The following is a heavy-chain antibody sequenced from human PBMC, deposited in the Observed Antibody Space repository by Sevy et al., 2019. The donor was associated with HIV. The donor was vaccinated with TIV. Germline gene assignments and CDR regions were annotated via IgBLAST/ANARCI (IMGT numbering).Heavy chain of an antibody. CDR1: GYTFTNYD. CDR2: MNPNSGNT. CDR3: ARGTVLLGIVVVPAARGWFDP. J-gene: IGHJ5*02. Sequence: ASVKVSCKASGYTFTNYDINWVRQATGQGLEWMGWMNPNSGNTGYAQKFQGRVTMTRNTSISTAYMELSSLRSEDTAVYYCARGTVLLGIVVVPAARGWFDPWGQGTLVTDSS. V-gene: IGHV1-8*01. D-gene: IGHD2-2*03.